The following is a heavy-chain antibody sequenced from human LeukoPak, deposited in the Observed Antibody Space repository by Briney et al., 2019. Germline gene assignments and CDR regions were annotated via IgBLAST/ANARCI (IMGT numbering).Heavy chain of an antibody. CDR2: IIPIFGTA. V-gene: IGHV1-69*05. J-gene: IGHJ4*02. Sequence: SVKVSCKASGGTFSSYAISWVRQAPGQGREWMGGIIPIFGTANYAQKFQGRVTITTDESTSTAYMELSSLRSEDTAVYYCSRDQAGYNWAPDYWGQGTLVTVSS. CDR1: GGTFSSYA. CDR3: SRDQAGYNWAPDY. D-gene: IGHD5-24*01.